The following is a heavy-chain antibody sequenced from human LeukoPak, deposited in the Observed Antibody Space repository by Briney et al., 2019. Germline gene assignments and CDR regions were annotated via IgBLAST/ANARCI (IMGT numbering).Heavy chain of an antibody. CDR2: ISSSSSYI. Sequence: GGSLRLSCAASGFTFSSYSMNWVRQAPGKGLEWVSSISSSSSYIYYADSVKGRFTISRDNSKNTLYLQMDSLRAEDTAIYYCVRGSTWYDYWGQGTLVTVSS. V-gene: IGHV3-21*04. CDR3: VRGSTWYDY. CDR1: GFTFSSYS. J-gene: IGHJ4*02. D-gene: IGHD6-13*01.